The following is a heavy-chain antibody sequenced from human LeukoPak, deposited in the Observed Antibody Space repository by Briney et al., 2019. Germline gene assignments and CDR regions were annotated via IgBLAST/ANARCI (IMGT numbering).Heavy chain of an antibody. J-gene: IGHJ6*03. D-gene: IGHD4-11*01. CDR1: GFTFSSYS. V-gene: IGHV3-21*01. CDR3: ARGSVSNLYYYYYMDV. Sequence: PGGSLRLSCAASGFTFSSYSMNWVRQAPGKGLEWVSSISSSSSYIYYADSVKGRLTISRDNAKNSLYLQMNSLRAEDTAVYYCARGSVSNLYYYYYMDVWGKGTTVTVSS. CDR2: ISSSSSYI.